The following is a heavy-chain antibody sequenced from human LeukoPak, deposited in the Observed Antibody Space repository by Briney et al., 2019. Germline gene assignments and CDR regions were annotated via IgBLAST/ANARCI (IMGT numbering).Heavy chain of an antibody. CDR1: GGTFISYA. CDR2: IIPIFGTA. D-gene: IGHD3-22*01. V-gene: IGHV1-69*01. J-gene: IGHJ5*02. Sequence: SVKVSCKASGGTFISYAISWVRQAPGQGLEWMGGIIPIFGTANYAQKFQGRVTITADESTSTAYMELSSLRSEDTAVYYCARCAPSGSNWFDPWGQGTLVTVSS. CDR3: ARCAPSGSNWFDP.